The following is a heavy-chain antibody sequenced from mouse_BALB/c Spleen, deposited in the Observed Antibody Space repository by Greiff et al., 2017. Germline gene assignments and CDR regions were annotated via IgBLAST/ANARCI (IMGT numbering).Heavy chain of an antibody. CDR2: IDPENGDT. CDR1: GFNFKDYY. V-gene: IGHV14-4*02. CDR3: NYYGSSYAMDY. Sequence: EVMLVESGAELVRPGASVKLSCTASGFNFKDYYMHWVKQRPEQGLEWIGWIDPENGDTEYAPKFQGKATMTADTSSNTAYLQLSSLTSEDTAVYYCNYYGSSYAMDYWGQGTSVTVSS. J-gene: IGHJ4*01. D-gene: IGHD1-1*01.